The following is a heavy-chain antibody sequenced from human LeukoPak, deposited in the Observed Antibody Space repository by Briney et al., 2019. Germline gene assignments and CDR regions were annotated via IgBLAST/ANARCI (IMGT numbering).Heavy chain of an antibody. D-gene: IGHD5-18*01. J-gene: IGHJ4*02. Sequence: PGGSLRPSCTAYGFSLGEYAMSWVRQAPGKGPEWVSAISGSSTYYSDSVKGRFTITRDTSKTTVYLQMNVLREDDTALYYCVKGPQVGDGYHPDYWGQGTLVTVS. V-gene: IGHV3-23*05. CDR1: GFSLGEYA. CDR2: ISGSST. CDR3: VKGPQVGDGYHPDY.